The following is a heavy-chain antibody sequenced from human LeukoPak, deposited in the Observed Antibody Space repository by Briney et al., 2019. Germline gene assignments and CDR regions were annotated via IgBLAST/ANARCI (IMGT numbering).Heavy chain of an antibody. J-gene: IGHJ4*02. CDR1: VFTFSTYG. D-gene: IGHD2-15*01. CDR3: ARVNRMVPGYCSGGTCPGDY. Sequence: GGSLRLSCAASVFTFSTYGMSLVRQAPGKGLEWVAYIISSISNTYYTDSVKGRFTISRDNAKNSLYLQRNSMRAEDTAVYYCARVNRMVPGYCSGGTCPGDYWGQGTLVTVSS. V-gene: IGHV3-48*04. CDR2: IISSISNT.